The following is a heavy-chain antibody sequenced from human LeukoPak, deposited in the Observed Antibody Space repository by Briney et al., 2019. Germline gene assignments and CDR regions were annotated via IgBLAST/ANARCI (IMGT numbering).Heavy chain of an antibody. Sequence: GGSLRLSCAASGFTFSSHAMSWVRQAPGKGLEWVSAIGDDVVSTYYAESVKGRFTISRDNSKNTLYLQMNSLRAEDAATYYCARDSPLLTVWGQGTLVTVSS. D-gene: IGHD3-9*01. J-gene: IGHJ4*02. CDR3: ARDSPLLTV. CDR1: GFTFSSHA. CDR2: IGDDVVST. V-gene: IGHV3-23*01.